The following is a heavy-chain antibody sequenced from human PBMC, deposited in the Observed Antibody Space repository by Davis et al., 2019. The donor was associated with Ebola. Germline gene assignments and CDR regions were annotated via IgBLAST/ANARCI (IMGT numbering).Heavy chain of an antibody. Sequence: ESLNTSCAASGFTYSGFWMSWVRQAPGKGLEWVANIKQDGSEKYYVNSVKGRFIISRDNAKNSLYLQMNSLRAEDTAVYYCARRSSQALDWGQGTLVTVSS. CDR1: GFTYSGFW. CDR2: IKQDGSEK. CDR3: ARRSSQALD. V-gene: IGHV3-7*01. J-gene: IGHJ4*01. D-gene: IGHD6-6*01.